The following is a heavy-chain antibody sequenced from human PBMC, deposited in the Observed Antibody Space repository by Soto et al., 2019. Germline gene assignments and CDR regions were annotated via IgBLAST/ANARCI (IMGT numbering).Heavy chain of an antibody. D-gene: IGHD2-2*01. V-gene: IGHV3-30*18. CDR1: GFTFSSYG. CDR2: ISYDGSNK. CDR3: AKDPLDIVVVPAAMHNYYYYYGMDV. Sequence: GGSLRLSCAASGFTFSSYGMHWVRQAPGKGLEWVAVISYDGSNKYYADSVKGRFTISRDNSKNTLYLQMNSLRAEDTAVYYCAKDPLDIVVVPAAMHNYYYYYGMDVWGQGTTVTVSS. J-gene: IGHJ6*02.